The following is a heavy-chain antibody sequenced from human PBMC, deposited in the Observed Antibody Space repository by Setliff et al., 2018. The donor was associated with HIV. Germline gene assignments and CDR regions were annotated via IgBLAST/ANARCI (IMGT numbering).Heavy chain of an antibody. Sequence: GGSLRLSCAASGFTFDDYTMHWVRQAPGKGPEWVSLISWDGYNTYYADSVKGRFTISRDNSKNSLYLQLNSLTTEDTAFYYCAKRRVCNTSCYIVDYMDVWGKGTTVTVSS. CDR1: GFTFDDYT. CDR2: ISWDGYNT. V-gene: IGHV3-43*01. J-gene: IGHJ6*03. D-gene: IGHD2-21*01. CDR3: AKRRVCNTSCYIVDYMDV.